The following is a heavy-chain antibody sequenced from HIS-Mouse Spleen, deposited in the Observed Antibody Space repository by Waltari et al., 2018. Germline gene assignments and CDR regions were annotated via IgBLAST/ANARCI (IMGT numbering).Heavy chain of an antibody. Sequence: QVQLVESGGGVVQPGRSLRLSCAASGFTFSSYGMHWVRQAPGKGLEWVAVISYDGSNKYYADSVKGRFTISRDNSKNTLYLQMNSLRAEDTAMYYCAKDKHHAFDYWGQGTLVTVSS. J-gene: IGHJ4*02. CDR2: ISYDGSNK. V-gene: IGHV3-30*18. CDR1: GFTFSSYG. CDR3: AKDKHHAFDY.